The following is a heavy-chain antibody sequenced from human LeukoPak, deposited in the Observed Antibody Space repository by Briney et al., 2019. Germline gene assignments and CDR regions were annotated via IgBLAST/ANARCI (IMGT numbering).Heavy chain of an antibody. CDR1: GYSFIDYW. D-gene: IGHD5-18*01. J-gene: IGHJ1*01. CDR2: IYPGDSDT. Sequence: GESLKISCKGSGYSFIDYWIGWVRQMPGKGLEWMGIIYPGDSDTTYSPSFQGQVTISVDKSISTAYLQWSGLKASDTAMYYCARLEDTALIRGEYFQHWGQGTLVTVSS. CDR3: ARLEDTALIRGEYFQH. V-gene: IGHV5-51*01.